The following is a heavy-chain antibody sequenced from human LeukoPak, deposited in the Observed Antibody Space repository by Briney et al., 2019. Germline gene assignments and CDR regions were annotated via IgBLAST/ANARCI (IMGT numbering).Heavy chain of an antibody. V-gene: IGHV3-21*01. CDR1: GFTFSSYS. CDR2: ISSSSSYI. CDR3: AREGCSSTSCSLYLYYYYMDV. J-gene: IGHJ6*03. D-gene: IGHD2-2*01. Sequence: GGSLRLSCAASGFTFSSYSMNWVRQAPGKGLEWVSSISSSSSYIYYADSVKGRFTISRDNAKNSLYLQMNSLRAEDTAVYYCAREGCSSTSCSLYLYYYYMDVWGKGTTVTVSS.